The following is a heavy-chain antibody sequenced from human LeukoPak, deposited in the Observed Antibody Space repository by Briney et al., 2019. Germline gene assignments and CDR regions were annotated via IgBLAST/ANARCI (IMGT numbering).Heavy chain of an antibody. Sequence: SGGSLRLSCAASGFTFCIYSMNWVRQAPGKGLEWVSYISSSSSTIYYADSVKGRFTISRDNAKNSLYLQMNSLRAEDTAVYYCALLTGMATTSNAFDIWGQGTMVTVSS. CDR2: ISSSSSTI. V-gene: IGHV3-48*01. J-gene: IGHJ3*02. CDR3: ALLTGMATTSNAFDI. D-gene: IGHD5-24*01. CDR1: GFTFCIYS.